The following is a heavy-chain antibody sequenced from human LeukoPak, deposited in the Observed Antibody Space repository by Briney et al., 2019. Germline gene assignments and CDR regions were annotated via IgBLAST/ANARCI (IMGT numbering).Heavy chain of an antibody. J-gene: IGHJ5*02. CDR1: GGSFSGYY. D-gene: IGHD3-22*01. CDR2: INHSGST. Sequence: PSETLSLTCAVYGGSFSGYYWSWIRQPPGKGLEWIGEINHSGSTNYNPSLKSRVTISVDTSKNQFSLKLSSVTAADTAVYYCARATYYYDSSGPMGTWGQGTLVTASS. CDR3: ARATYYYDSSGPMGT. V-gene: IGHV4-34*01.